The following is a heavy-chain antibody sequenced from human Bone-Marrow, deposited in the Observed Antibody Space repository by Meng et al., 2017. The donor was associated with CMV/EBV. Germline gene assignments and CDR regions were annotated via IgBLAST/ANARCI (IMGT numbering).Heavy chain of an antibody. D-gene: IGHD4-11*01. Sequence: GGSLRLSCAASGFTFSSYGMHWVRQAPGKGLEWVAFIRYDGSNKYYADSVKGRFTISRDNSKNTLYLQMNSLRAEDTAVYYCAKGEYSNSLSFDYWGQGTLVTVYS. CDR1: GFTFSSYG. J-gene: IGHJ4*02. CDR3: AKGEYSNSLSFDY. CDR2: IRYDGSNK. V-gene: IGHV3-30*02.